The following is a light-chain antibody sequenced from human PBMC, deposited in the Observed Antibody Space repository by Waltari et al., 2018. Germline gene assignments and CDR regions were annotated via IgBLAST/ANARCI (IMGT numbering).Light chain of an antibody. V-gene: IGLV3-1*01. Sequence: SYELTRPPSVSVSPGQTASITCPGDQLGDKYACWYQQKPGQSPVLVIYQDSKRPSGIPERFSGSNSGNTATLTISGTQAMDEADYYCQAWDSSTVVFGGGTKLTVL. CDR1: QLGDKY. CDR3: QAWDSSTVV. J-gene: IGLJ2*01. CDR2: QDS.